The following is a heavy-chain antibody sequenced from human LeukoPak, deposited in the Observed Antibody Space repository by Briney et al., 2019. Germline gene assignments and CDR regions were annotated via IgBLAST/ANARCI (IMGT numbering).Heavy chain of an antibody. CDR2: IGGSGGST. Sequence: GWSLTLTCPASVFILRNYAMNWLRQAPGKGLEWVSAIGGSGGSTYYADAVKGRFTISRDNSKNTLYLQMNSLRAEDTAVYYCAKDPRQVRAAWFDPWGQGTLVTVSS. D-gene: IGHD4/OR15-4a*01. CDR3: AKDPRQVRAAWFDP. CDR1: VFILRNYA. V-gene: IGHV3-23*01. J-gene: IGHJ5*02.